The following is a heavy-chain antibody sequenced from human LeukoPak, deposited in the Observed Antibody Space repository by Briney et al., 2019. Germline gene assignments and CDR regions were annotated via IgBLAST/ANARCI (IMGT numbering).Heavy chain of an antibody. V-gene: IGHV4-34*01. J-gene: IGHJ5*02. CDR3: ARDNSVRDEAWWFNP. CDR1: GGSFSGYY. CDR2: ISHSGST. Sequence: SETLSLTCAVYGGSFSGYYWSWIRQPPGKGLEWIEEISHSGSTNYNPSLKSRVTISVDTSKNQFSLKLSSVTAADTAVYYCARDNSVRDEAWWFNPWGQGTLVTVSS. D-gene: IGHD5-24*01.